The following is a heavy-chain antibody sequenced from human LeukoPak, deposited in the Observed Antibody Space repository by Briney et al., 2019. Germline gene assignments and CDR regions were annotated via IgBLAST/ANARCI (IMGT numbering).Heavy chain of an antibody. CDR2: ISYDGSNK. Sequence: GRSLRLSCAASGFTFSSYAMHWVRQAPGKGLEWVAVISYDGSNKYYADSVKGRFTISRDNSKNTLTLQMNSLRAEDTAVYYCAKDRGYNILTGYSKGHYFDYWGQGTLVTVSS. J-gene: IGHJ4*02. D-gene: IGHD3-9*01. CDR1: GFTFSSYA. CDR3: AKDRGYNILTGYSKGHYFDY. V-gene: IGHV3-30*04.